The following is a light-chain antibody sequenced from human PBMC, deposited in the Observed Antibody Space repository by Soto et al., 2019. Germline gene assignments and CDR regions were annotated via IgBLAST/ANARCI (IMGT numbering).Light chain of an antibody. CDR1: QSVSSC. V-gene: IGKV3-11*01. Sequence: EIVLTQSPATLSLSPGERATLSCRASQSVSSCLAWYQQKPGQAPGLLIYDASNRATGIPARFSGSGSGTDFTLTISSLEPEDFAIYYCQQRSNWPPTFGQGTKLEIK. J-gene: IGKJ2*01. CDR3: QQRSNWPPT. CDR2: DAS.